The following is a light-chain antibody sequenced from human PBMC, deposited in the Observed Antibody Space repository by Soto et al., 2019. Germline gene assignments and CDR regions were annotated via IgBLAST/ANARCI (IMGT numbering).Light chain of an antibody. CDR3: QQRSNWPYT. V-gene: IGKV3-15*01. CDR2: GAS. CDR1: QSVSSS. Sequence: EIVMTQSPATLSVSPGERATLSCRASQSVSSSLAWYQQKPGQAPGLLIYGASTRATGIPARFSGSGSGTDFTLTISSLEPEDFAVYHCQQRSNWPYTFGQGTKVDIK. J-gene: IGKJ2*01.